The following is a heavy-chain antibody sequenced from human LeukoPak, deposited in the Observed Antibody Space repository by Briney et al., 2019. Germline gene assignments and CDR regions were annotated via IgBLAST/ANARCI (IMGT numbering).Heavy chain of an antibody. CDR1: GGTFSSYA. CDR2: IIPIFGTA. V-gene: IGHV1-69*13. Sequence: SVKVSCKASGGTFSSYAISWVRQAPGQGLEWMGGIIPIFGTANYAQKFQGRVTITADESTSTAYMELSSLRSEDTAVYYCAREASDPGYSSGWLDYWGQGTLVTVSP. D-gene: IGHD6-19*01. CDR3: AREASDPGYSSGWLDY. J-gene: IGHJ4*02.